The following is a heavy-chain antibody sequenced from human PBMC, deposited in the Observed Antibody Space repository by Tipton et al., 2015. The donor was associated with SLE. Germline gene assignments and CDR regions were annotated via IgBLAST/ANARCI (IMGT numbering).Heavy chain of an antibody. CDR3: ARGSQQLVH. J-gene: IGHJ4*02. D-gene: IGHD6-13*01. CDR1: GFTFSTSW. Sequence: SLRLSCVASGFTFSTSWMGWVRQAPGKGLEWVATMKEDVKEKFYVESGRGRFYISRDDSKNSMYLEMDRLRAEDTAVYYCARGSQQLVHWGQGTLVTVSS. V-gene: IGHV3-7*01. CDR2: MKEDVKEK.